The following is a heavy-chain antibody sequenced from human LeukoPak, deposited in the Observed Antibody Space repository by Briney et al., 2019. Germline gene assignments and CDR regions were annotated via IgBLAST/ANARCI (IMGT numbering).Heavy chain of an antibody. Sequence: GGSLRLSCAASAFTFSNYEMNWVRQAPGKGLEWVSYISSGSSTIYYADSVKGRFTISRDNAKNSLYLQMNSLRAEDTAVYYCAELGITMIGGVWGKGTTVTISS. CDR3: AELGITMIGGV. V-gene: IGHV3-48*03. CDR2: ISSGSSTI. D-gene: IGHD3-10*02. CDR1: AFTFSNYE. J-gene: IGHJ6*04.